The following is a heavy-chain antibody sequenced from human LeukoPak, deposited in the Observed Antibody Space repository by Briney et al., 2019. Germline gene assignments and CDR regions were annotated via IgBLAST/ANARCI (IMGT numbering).Heavy chain of an antibody. V-gene: IGHV4-34*01. J-gene: IGHJ4*02. D-gene: IGHD3-22*01. CDR1: GGSFSGYY. CDR2: INHIGST. Sequence: PSETLSLTCAVYGGSFSGYYWTWIRQPPGKGLEWIGEINHIGSTKFNPSLKSRITISVDTSKNQFSLKLSSVTAADTAVYYCARALLYYYDSSGFPGGYFDYWGQGTLVTVSS. CDR3: ARALLYYYDSSGFPGGYFDY.